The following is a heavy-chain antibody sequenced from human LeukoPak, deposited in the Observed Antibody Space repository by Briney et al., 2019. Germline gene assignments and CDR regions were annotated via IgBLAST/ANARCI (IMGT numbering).Heavy chain of an antibody. D-gene: IGHD2-21*01. CDR3: ARVVMKAFYYYYMDV. J-gene: IGHJ6*03. CDR2: MNPTSGDT. CDR1: GYTFSDYD. V-gene: IGHV1-8*01. Sequence: ASVKVSCKASGYTFSDYDVNWVRQAPGQGLEWMGWMNPTSGDTGYAQKFQGRVTMTRSMSKNTAYMELSRLRSEDTAIYFCARVVMKAFYYYYMDVWGKGTTIIISS.